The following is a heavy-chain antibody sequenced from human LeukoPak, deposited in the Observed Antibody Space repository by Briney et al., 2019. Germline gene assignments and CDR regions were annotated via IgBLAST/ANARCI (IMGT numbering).Heavy chain of an antibody. CDR1: GFTFSSYA. Sequence: GGSLRLPCAASGFTFSSYAMHWVRQAPGKGLEWVAVISYDGSNKYYADSAKGRFTISRDNSKNTLYLQMNSLRAEDTAVYYCARDRRRDGYNDYWGQGTLVTVSS. CDR3: ARDRRRDGYNDY. V-gene: IGHV3-30-3*01. J-gene: IGHJ4*02. D-gene: IGHD5-24*01. CDR2: ISYDGSNK.